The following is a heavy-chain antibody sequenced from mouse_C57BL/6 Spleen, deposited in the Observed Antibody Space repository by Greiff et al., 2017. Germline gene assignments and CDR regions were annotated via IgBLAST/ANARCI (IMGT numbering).Heavy chain of an antibody. CDR2: IRSKSNNYAT. J-gene: IGHJ4*01. Sequence: EVQRVESGGGLVQPKGSLKLSCAASGFSFNTYAMNWVRQAPGKGLEWVARIRSKSNNYATYYADSVKDRFTISRDDSESMLYLQMNNLKTEDTAMYYCVRQRDYDYYAMDYWGQGTSVTVSS. CDR3: VRQRDYDYYAMDY. V-gene: IGHV10-1*01. CDR1: GFSFNTYA. D-gene: IGHD2-4*01.